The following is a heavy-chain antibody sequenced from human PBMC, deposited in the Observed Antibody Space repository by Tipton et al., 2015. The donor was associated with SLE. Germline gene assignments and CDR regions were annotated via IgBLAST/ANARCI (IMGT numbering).Heavy chain of an antibody. CDR2: IYHTGNT. D-gene: IGHD3-16*01. V-gene: IGHV4-59*11. CDR3: ARDLPQSGGDAFNI. CDR1: GDSISSHY. Sequence: PGLVKPSETLSLTCTVSGDSISSHYWTWIRQPPGKGLEWIGYIYHTGNTNYNPSLKSRVTISVDTSKNQFSLKLSSVTAADTAVYYCARDLPQSGGDAFNIWGQGTMVTVSS. J-gene: IGHJ3*02.